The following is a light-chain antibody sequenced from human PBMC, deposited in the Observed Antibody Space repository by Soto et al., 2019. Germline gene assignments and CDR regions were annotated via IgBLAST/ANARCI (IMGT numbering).Light chain of an antibody. Sequence: DLQMTQSPSTLSASVGDRVTITCRSSQSISSWLAWYQQKPGKAPKLLIYDASSLESGVPSRFSGSGSGTEFTLTIRSLQSEDLAVYYCQQYNNWPPWTFGHGNKVDIK. V-gene: IGKV1-5*01. J-gene: IGKJ1*01. CDR3: QQYNNWPPWT. CDR2: DAS. CDR1: QSISSW.